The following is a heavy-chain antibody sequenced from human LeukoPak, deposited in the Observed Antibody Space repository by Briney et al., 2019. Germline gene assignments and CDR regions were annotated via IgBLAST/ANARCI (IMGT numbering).Heavy chain of an antibody. D-gene: IGHD2-15*01. J-gene: IGHJ4*02. Sequence: GGSLRLSCVASGFTINTHWMHWVRQAPGKGLVWITRVDNNGNDATYADSVKGRFTISRGNAQNTLYLQMNSLRAEDTAIYYCARDTPNSGLNVDFDSWGQGTLVAVSP. CDR3: ARDTPNSGLNVDFDS. V-gene: IGHV3-74*01. CDR1: GFTINTHW. CDR2: VDNNGNDA.